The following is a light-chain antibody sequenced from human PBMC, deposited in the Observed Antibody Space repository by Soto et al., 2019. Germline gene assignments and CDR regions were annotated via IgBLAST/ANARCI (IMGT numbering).Light chain of an antibody. Sequence: QLVLTQSPSASASLGASVKLTCTLSSGHSSYAIAWHQQQPEKGPRYLMKLNSDGSHSKGDGIPDRFSGSSSGAERYLTISRLQSEDAADYYCQTWGTAHVVFGGGTKLTVL. V-gene: IGLV4-69*01. J-gene: IGLJ2*01. CDR1: SGHSSYA. CDR2: LNSDGSH. CDR3: QTWGTAHVV.